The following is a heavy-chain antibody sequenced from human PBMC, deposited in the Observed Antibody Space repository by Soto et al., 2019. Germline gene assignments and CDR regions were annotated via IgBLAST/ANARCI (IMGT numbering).Heavy chain of an antibody. CDR2: IYPEDSDT. CDR3: TSVPASGSSWFRGFEN. Sequence: GESLKISCKASGYTFTNHWIGWVRQMPGKGLEWMAIIYPEDSDTRYSPSFEGQVTISADKSISTAYVQWTSLKASDTGVYYCTSVPASGSSWFRGFENWGQGTPVTVSS. CDR1: GYTFTNHW. D-gene: IGHD6-13*01. V-gene: IGHV5-51*01. J-gene: IGHJ4*02.